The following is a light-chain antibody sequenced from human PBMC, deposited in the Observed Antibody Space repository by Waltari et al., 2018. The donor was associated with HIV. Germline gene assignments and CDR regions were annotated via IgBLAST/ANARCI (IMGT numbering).Light chain of an antibody. V-gene: IGLV2-8*01. CDR1: SSSVGGYNY. CDR2: EVS. J-gene: IGLJ2*01. CDR3: SSYAGSNNLV. Sequence: QSALTQPPSASGSPGQSVTISCTAPSSSVGGYNYLSWYQQHPGKAPKPMIYEVSKRPSGVPDRFSGSKSGNTASLTVSGLQAEDEADYYCSSYAGSNNLVFGGGTKLTVL.